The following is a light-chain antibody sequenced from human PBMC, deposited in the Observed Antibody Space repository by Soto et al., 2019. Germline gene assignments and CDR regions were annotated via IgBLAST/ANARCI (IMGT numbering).Light chain of an antibody. J-gene: IGLJ1*01. CDR3: SSYTSSSVWV. V-gene: IGLV2-14*01. CDR1: SSDVGAYDY. CDR2: EIS. Sequence: QSVLTQPPSASGSPGQSVTISCTGTSSDVGAYDYVSWYQQHPGKAPKLMIYEISNRPSGVSNRFSGSKSGNTASLTISGLQAEDEADYYCSSYTSSSVWVFGTGTKVTV.